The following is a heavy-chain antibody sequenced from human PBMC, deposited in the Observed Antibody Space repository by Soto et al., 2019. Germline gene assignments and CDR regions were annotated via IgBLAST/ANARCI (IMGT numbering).Heavy chain of an antibody. Sequence: SETLSLTCTVSGGSISSYYWSWIRQPPGKGLEWIGYIYYSGSTNYNPSLKSRVTISVDTSKNQFSLKLSSVTAADTAVYYCARKDMVRGVGLDYWGQGTLVTVSS. J-gene: IGHJ4*02. CDR2: IYYSGST. V-gene: IGHV4-59*08. CDR3: ARKDMVRGVGLDY. CDR1: GGSISSYY. D-gene: IGHD3-10*01.